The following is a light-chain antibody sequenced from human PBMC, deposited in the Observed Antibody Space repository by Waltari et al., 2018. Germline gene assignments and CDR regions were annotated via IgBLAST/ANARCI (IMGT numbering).Light chain of an antibody. CDR3: QQYGSSPGT. V-gene: IGKV3-20*01. J-gene: IGKJ2*01. CDR2: GAS. CDR1: QSVSSSY. Sequence: EIVLTQSPGTLSLSPGARATPSCRASQSVSSSYLAWYQQKPGQAPRLLIYGASSRATGIPDRFSGSGSGTDFTLTISRLEPEDFAVYYCQQYGSSPGTFGQGTKLEIK.